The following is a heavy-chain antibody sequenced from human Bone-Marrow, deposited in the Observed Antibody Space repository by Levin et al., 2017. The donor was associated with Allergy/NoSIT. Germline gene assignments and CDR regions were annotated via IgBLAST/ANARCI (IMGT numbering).Heavy chain of an antibody. CDR2: IKSKTDGGAT. J-gene: IGHJ4*02. D-gene: IGHD2-15*01. CDR3: SLQYFDY. V-gene: IGHV3-15*07. CDR1: GFAFSDPW. Sequence: GESLKISCAASGFAFSDPWMNWVRRAPGKGLEWVGRIKSKTDGGATDYAAPVKGRFTISRDDSKNTVYLQMNSLKTEDTAVYYCSLQYFDYWGQGTLVTVSS.